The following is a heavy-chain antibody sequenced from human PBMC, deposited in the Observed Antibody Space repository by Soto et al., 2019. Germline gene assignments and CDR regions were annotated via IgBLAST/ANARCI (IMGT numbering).Heavy chain of an antibody. Sequence: SVKVSCKASGGTFSSYTISWVRQAPGQGLEWMGRIIPILGIANYAQKFQGRVTITADKSTSTAYMELSSLRSEDTAVYYCARELDYGDYRDYWGQGTLVTVSS. CDR3: ARELDYGDYRDY. CDR1: GGTFSSYT. V-gene: IGHV1-69*04. J-gene: IGHJ4*02. D-gene: IGHD4-17*01. CDR2: IIPILGIA.